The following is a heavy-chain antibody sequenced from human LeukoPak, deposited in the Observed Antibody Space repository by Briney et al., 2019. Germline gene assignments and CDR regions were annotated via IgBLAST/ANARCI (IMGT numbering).Heavy chain of an antibody. V-gene: IGHV1-18*01. Sequence: ASVKVSCKASGYTFSSYGISWVRQAPGQGLEWMGWISGYNGNTNSAQKLQGRVSMTTDTSTSTAHVELRSLRSDDTAVYYCARDRSPDFWSGDYRDAFDIWGQGTMVTVSS. J-gene: IGHJ3*02. CDR2: ISGYNGNT. CDR3: ARDRSPDFWSGDYRDAFDI. D-gene: IGHD3-3*01. CDR1: GYTFSSYG.